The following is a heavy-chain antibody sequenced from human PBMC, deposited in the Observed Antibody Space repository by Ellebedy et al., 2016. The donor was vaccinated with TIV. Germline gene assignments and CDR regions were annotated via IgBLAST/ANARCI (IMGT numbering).Heavy chain of an antibody. Sequence: MPSETLSLTCTVSGGSVSNYYWSWIRQPAGKGLEWIGRVHSSGSTNYNPSPKSRVTMSVDTSKNQISLRLSYVTAADTAVYYCAREGIVATMFIDPWGPGTLVTVSS. CDR2: VHSSGST. J-gene: IGHJ5*02. CDR1: GGSVSNYY. D-gene: IGHD5-12*01. V-gene: IGHV4-4*07. CDR3: AREGIVATMFIDP.